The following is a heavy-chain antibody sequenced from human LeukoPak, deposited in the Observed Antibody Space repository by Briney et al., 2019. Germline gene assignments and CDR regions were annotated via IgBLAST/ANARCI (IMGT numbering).Heavy chain of an antibody. CDR3: ARDRGYYYDSSGYNPAY. D-gene: IGHD3-22*01. CDR1: GFTFNSYA. J-gene: IGHJ4*02. V-gene: IGHV3-30-3*01. Sequence: GGSLRLSCAASGFTFNSYAMHWVRQAPGKGLEWVAVISYDGSNKYYADSVKGRFTISRDNSKNTLYLQMNSLRAEDTAVYYCARDRGYYYDSSGYNPAYWGQGTLVTVSS. CDR2: ISYDGSNK.